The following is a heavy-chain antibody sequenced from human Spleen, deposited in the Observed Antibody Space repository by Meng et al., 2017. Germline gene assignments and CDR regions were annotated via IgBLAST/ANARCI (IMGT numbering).Heavy chain of an antibody. CDR3: TREGRDKYYDKVFDI. Sequence: GSLRLSCTVSGGSISSYYWSWIRQPAGKGLEWIGRIYTSGSTNYNPSLKSRVTISVDMSKNQFSLKLRSVTAADTAVYYCTREGRDKYYDKVFDIWGQGTMVTVSS. D-gene: IGHD3-22*01. CDR1: GGSISSYY. J-gene: IGHJ3*02. CDR2: IYTSGST. V-gene: IGHV4-4*07.